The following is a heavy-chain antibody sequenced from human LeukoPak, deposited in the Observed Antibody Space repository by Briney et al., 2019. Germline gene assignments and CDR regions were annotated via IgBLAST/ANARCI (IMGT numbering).Heavy chain of an antibody. CDR3: ARALYQYCSSTSCPTAFDY. CDR1: GYTFTSYG. CDR2: ISAYNGNT. V-gene: IGHV1-18*04. D-gene: IGHD2-2*01. Sequence: ASVTVSYKASGYTFTSYGISWVRQAPGQGLEWMGWISAYNGNTNYAQKLQGRVTMTTDTSTSTVYMELRSLRSDDTAVYYCARALYQYCSSTSCPTAFDYWGQGTLVTVSS. J-gene: IGHJ4*02.